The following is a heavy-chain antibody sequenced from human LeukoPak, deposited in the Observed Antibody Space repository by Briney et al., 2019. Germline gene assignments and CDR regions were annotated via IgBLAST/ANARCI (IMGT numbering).Heavy chain of an antibody. V-gene: IGHV4-34*01. D-gene: IGHD6-6*01. CDR1: GGSFSGYY. Sequence: SETLSLTCAVYGGSFSGYYWSWIRQPPGKGLEWIGEINHSGSTNYNPSLKSRVTISVDTSKNQFSLKLSSVTAADTAVYYCARASSIAARPDRGRYNWFDPWGQGTLVTVSS. CDR2: INHSGST. CDR3: ARASSIAARPDRGRYNWFDP. J-gene: IGHJ5*02.